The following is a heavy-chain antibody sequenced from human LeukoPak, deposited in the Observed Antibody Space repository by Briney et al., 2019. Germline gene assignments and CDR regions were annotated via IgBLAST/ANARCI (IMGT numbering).Heavy chain of an antibody. CDR2: ISAGVDT. CDR3: AKARVPGGQWLASY. Sequence: GALRLSCAASGFTFSSYCMSWVRQTPGKGLECVPTISAGVDTYYPDSVKGRFTISRDNSKNTLYLQMNSLRAEDTAVYYCAKARVPGGQWLASYWGQGTLVTVSS. V-gene: IGHV3-23*01. J-gene: IGHJ4*02. D-gene: IGHD6-19*01. CDR1: GFTFSSYC.